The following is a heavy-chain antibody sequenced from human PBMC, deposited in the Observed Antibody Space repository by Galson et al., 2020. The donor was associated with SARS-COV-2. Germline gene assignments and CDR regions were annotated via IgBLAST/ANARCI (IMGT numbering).Heavy chain of an antibody. D-gene: IGHD6-13*01. CDR1: GFTVSSNY. Sequence: GESLKISCAASGFTVSSNYMSWVRQAPGKGLEWVSVIYSGGSTYYADSVKGRFTISRDNSKNTLYLQMNSLRAEDTAVDYCARDTVDSSSWYTGGWFDPWGQGTLVTVSS. CDR3: ARDTVDSSSWYTGGWFDP. V-gene: IGHV3-53*01. CDR2: IYSGGST. J-gene: IGHJ5*02.